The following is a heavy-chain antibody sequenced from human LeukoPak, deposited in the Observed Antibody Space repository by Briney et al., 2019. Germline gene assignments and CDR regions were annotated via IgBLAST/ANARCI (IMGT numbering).Heavy chain of an antibody. CDR2: IYSGGST. D-gene: IGHD1-26*01. Sequence: GGSLRLSCAASGFTVSSNYMSWVRQAPGKGLEWVSVIYSGGSTYYADSVKGRFTISRDNSKNTLYPQMNSLRAEDTAVYYCARDRVGARGDAFDIWGQGTMVTVSS. CDR3: ARDRVGARGDAFDI. V-gene: IGHV3-66*01. CDR1: GFTVSSNY. J-gene: IGHJ3*02.